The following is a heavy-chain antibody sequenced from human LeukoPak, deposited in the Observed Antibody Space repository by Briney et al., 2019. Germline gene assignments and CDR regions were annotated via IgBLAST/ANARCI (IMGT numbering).Heavy chain of an antibody. CDR2: IRYDGSKK. CDR1: GFTFSTFD. D-gene: IGHD2-2*01. J-gene: IGHJ4*02. Sequence: GGSLRLSCAASGFTFSTFDMHWVRQAPGKGLEWVAFIRYDGSKKNYADSVRGRFTISRDNSKNTLYVQMNSLRAEDTAVYYCAKDSGPAAIRSYYFDYWGQGTLVTVSS. CDR3: AKDSGPAAIRSYYFDY. V-gene: IGHV3-30*02.